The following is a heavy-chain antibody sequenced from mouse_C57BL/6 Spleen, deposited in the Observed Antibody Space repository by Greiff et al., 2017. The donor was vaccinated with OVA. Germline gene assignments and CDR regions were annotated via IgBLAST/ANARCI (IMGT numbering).Heavy chain of an antibody. CDR3: ARSVKDYAMDY. D-gene: IGHD1-1*01. V-gene: IGHV1-69*01. CDR1: GYTFTSYW. Sequence: QVQLQQSGAELVMPGASVKLSCKASGYTFTSYWMHWVKQRPGQGLEWIGEIDPSDSYTNYNQKFKGKSTLTVDKSSSTAYMQLSSLTSEDSAVYCCARSVKDYAMDYWGQGTSVTVSS. CDR2: IDPSDSYT. J-gene: IGHJ4*01.